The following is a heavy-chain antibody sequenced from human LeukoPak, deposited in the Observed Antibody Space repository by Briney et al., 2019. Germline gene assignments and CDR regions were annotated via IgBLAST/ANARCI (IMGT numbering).Heavy chain of an antibody. V-gene: IGHV4-39*07. J-gene: IGHJ4*02. CDR3: ARDFYGLHFDY. Sequence: SETLSLTCTVSGGSISSSSYYWGWIRQPPGKGLEWIGSIYYSGSTYYNPSLKSRVTISVDTSKNQFSLKLSSVTAADTAVYYCARDFYGLHFDYWGQGTLVTVSS. CDR1: GGSISSSSYY. CDR2: IYYSGST. D-gene: IGHD2/OR15-2a*01.